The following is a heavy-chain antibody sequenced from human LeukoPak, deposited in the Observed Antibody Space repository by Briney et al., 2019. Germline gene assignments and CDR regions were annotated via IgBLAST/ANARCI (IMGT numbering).Heavy chain of an antibody. CDR2: INHSGST. D-gene: IGHD6-13*01. V-gene: IGHV4-34*01. Sequence: PAETESLTCAVYGGSFSGYYWSRIRQPPGKGLEWIGEINHSGSTNYNPSLRSRVTISVDTSKNQFSLKLSSVTAADTAVYYCARSRRGRRNSSSWNWFDPWGQRPVLPVSS. J-gene: IGHJ5*02. CDR3: ARSRRGRRNSSSWNWFDP. CDR1: GGSFSGYY.